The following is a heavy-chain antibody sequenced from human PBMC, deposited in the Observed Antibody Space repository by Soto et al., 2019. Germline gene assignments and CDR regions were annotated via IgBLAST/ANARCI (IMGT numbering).Heavy chain of an antibody. CDR3: ARCNTEPLTYYDFWSALVGHYYYYYMDV. D-gene: IGHD3-3*01. J-gene: IGHJ6*03. Sequence: QVQLVQSGAEVKKPGASVKVSCKASGYTFTSYDINWVRQATGQGLEWMGWMNPNSGNTGYAQKFHGRVTMPTHASISTAYMSLSSLRSEDTAVYYCARCNTEPLTYYDFWSALVGHYYYYYMDVWGKGTTVTVSS. V-gene: IGHV1-8*01. CDR1: GYTFTSYD. CDR2: MNPNSGNT.